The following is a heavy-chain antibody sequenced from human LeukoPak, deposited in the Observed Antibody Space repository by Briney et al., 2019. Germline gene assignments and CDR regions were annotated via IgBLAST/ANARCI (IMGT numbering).Heavy chain of an antibody. D-gene: IGHD3-3*01. J-gene: IGHJ3*02. CDR1: GGSISSYY. V-gene: IGHV4-59*12. CDR3: ARGMEYYDFWSGYSEDDAFDI. Sequence: TSETLSLTCTVSGGSISSYYWSWIRQPPGKGLEWIGYIYYSGSTNYNPSLKSRVTISVDTSKNQFSLKLSSVTAADTAVYYCARGMEYYDFWSGYSEDDAFDIWGQGTMVTVSS. CDR2: IYYSGST.